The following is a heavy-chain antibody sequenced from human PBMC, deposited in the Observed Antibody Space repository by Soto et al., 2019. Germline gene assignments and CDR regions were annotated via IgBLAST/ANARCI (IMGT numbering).Heavy chain of an antibody. CDR1: GFIFSDYY. V-gene: IGHV3-11*06. CDR3: ARVPYYYTSGTDYGMDV. D-gene: IGHD3-10*01. J-gene: IGHJ6*02. CDR2: ISSSSSYT. Sequence: QVQLVESGGGLVKPGGSLRLSCVASGFIFSDYYMSWIRQAPGKGLEWVSYISSSSSYTNYADAVKGQFTISRDNAENSLYLQINSLRAEDTALYYCARVPYYYTSGTDYGMDVWGQGTTVTVSS.